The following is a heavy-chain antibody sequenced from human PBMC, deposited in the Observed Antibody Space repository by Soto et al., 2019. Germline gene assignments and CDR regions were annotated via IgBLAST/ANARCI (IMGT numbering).Heavy chain of an antibody. CDR3: ARDRYFYDSRFFYRTLDS. D-gene: IGHD3-22*01. V-gene: IGHV4-59*01. CDR1: GGCFSNDN. CDR2: IFHSGIT. J-gene: IGHJ4*02. Sequence: SETLSLIFSISGGCFSNDNWTWSRRFTRKGLEWLGSIFHSGITDYNPSVNSRVTLSIDKSSNLFSLTLTSVTAADTAVYYCARDRYFYDSRFFYRTLDSCSQGTLVTVYS.